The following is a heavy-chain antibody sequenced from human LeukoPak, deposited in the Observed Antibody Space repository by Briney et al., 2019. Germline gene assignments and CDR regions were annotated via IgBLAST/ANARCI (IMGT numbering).Heavy chain of an antibody. J-gene: IGHJ6*03. CDR1: GGTFSSYA. Sequence: GASVKVSCKASGGTFSSYAISWVRQAPGQGLEWMGGIIPIFGTANYAQKFQGRVTITTDESTSTAYMELSSLRSEDTAVYYCARGLRAGHYMDVWGKGTTVTVSS. CDR3: ARGLRAGHYMDV. V-gene: IGHV1-69*05. D-gene: IGHD3-16*01. CDR2: IIPIFGTA.